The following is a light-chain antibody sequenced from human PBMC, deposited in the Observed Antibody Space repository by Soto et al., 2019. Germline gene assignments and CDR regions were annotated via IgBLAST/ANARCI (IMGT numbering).Light chain of an antibody. J-gene: IGKJ1*01. CDR3: QHYNSYSEA. CDR1: ESISSW. CDR2: KAS. V-gene: IGKV1-5*03. Sequence: DIHMTRSPSTLSASVVGIGTITFLASESISSWLAWYQQKPGKAPKLLVYKASTLKSGVPSRFSGSGSGTEFTLTISSLQPHDFATYYCQHYNSYSEAFGQGTKV.